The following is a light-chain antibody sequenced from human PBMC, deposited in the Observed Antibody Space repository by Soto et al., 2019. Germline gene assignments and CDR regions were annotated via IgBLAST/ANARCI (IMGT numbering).Light chain of an antibody. CDR2: GAS. Sequence: EIVMTQSPATLPVSPGERATLSCRASQSVSXNLAWYQQKPGQAPRLLIYGASTRATGIPAMFSGSGSWTGFSLTISSLQSEDFAVYYWQQRSNCPSINFGEGTRLEI. J-gene: IGKJ5*01. CDR1: QSVSXN. CDR3: QQRSNCPSIN. V-gene: IGKV3D-15*01.